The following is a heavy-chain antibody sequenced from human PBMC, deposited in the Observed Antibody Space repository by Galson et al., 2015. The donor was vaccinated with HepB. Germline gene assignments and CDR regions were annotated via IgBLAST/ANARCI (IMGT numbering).Heavy chain of an antibody. V-gene: IGHV4-34*01. J-gene: IGHJ6*02. CDR3: ARGGSTWSYYYYYYGMDV. Sequence: TLSLTCAVDGGSFSGSYWSWIRQSPGKGLEWSGEINHSGRTSYNPSLKSRVTISVDTTQKHFSLKVCSVTAADTAVYYCARGGSTWSYYYYYYGMDVWGQGTTVTVSS. D-gene: IGHD6-13*01. CDR2: INHSGRT. CDR1: GGSFSGSY.